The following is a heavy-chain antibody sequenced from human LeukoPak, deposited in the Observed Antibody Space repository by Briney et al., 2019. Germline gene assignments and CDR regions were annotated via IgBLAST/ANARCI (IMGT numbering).Heavy chain of an antibody. V-gene: IGHV3-23*01. CDR3: AKGGRYFDWLFIPPIRFDY. CDR2: ISGSGGNT. D-gene: IGHD3-9*01. Sequence: QPGGSLRLSCAASGFTVNTYAMSWVRQAPGKGLEWVSGISGSGGNTYYADSVKGRFTISRDNSENTLYLQMNSLRAEDTAVYYCAKGGRYFDWLFIPPIRFDYWGQGTLVTVSS. J-gene: IGHJ4*02. CDR1: GFTVNTYA.